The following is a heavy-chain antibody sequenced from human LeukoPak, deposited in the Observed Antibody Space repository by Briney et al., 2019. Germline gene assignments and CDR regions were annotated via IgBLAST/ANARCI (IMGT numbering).Heavy chain of an antibody. CDR1: GFTFSSYA. CDR2: ISVSGGST. V-gene: IGHV3-23*01. CDR3: AKDGVIDY. J-gene: IGHJ4*02. Sequence: PGGSLRLSCAASGFTFSSYAMTWVPEAPGKGLEWVSFISVSGGSTYYADSVKGRFTISRDNSKNTLHLQMNSLRAEDTAVYYCAKDGVIDYWGQGTLVTVSS.